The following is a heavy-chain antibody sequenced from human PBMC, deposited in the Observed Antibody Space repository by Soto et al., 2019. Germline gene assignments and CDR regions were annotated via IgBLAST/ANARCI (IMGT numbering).Heavy chain of an antibody. CDR3: ARDHSGYDPYFDY. CDR2: ISSSSSYI. V-gene: IGHV3-21*01. Sequence: ESGGGLVKPGGSLRLSCAASGFTFSSYSMNWVRQAPGKGLEWVSSISSSSSYIYYADSVKGRFTISRDNAKNSLYLQMNSLRAEDTAVYYCARDHSGYDPYFDYWGQGTLVTVSS. CDR1: GFTFSSYS. J-gene: IGHJ4*02. D-gene: IGHD5-12*01.